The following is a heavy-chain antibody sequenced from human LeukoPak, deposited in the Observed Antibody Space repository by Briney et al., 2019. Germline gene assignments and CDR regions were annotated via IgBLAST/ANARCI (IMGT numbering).Heavy chain of an antibody. CDR3: ARHGRGVIIAKMRWFDP. V-gene: IGHV4-38-2*02. Sequence: PSETLSLTCTVSGYSISSGYYWGWIRQPPGKGLEWIGSIYHSGSTYYNPSLKSRVTISVDTSKNQFSLKLSSVTAADTAVYYCARHGRGVIIAKMRWFDPWGQGTLVTVSS. J-gene: IGHJ5*02. CDR2: IYHSGST. D-gene: IGHD3-10*01. CDR1: GYSISSGYY.